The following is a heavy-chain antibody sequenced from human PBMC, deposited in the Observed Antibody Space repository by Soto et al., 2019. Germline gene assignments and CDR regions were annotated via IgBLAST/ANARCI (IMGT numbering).Heavy chain of an antibody. J-gene: IGHJ6*02. CDR2: IDPSDSYT. D-gene: IGHD2-2*01. CDR3: ASLRRYCSSTSCRDYYYYGMDV. Sequence: QVPGKGLEWMGRIDPSDSYTNYSPSFQGHVTISADKSISTAYLQWSSLKASDTAMYYCASLRRYCSSTSCRDYYYYGMDVWGQGTTVTVSS. V-gene: IGHV5-10-1*01.